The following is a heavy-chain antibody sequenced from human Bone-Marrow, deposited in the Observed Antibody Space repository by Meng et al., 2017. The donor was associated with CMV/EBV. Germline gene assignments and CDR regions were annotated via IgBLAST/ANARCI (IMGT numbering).Heavy chain of an antibody. D-gene: IGHD3-22*01. V-gene: IGHV3-30-3*01. CDR3: ARTMIVV. Sequence: GESLKISCAASGFTFSSYAMHWVRQAPGKGLEWVAVISYDGSNKYYADSVKGRFTISRDNSKNTLYLQMNSLRAEDTAVYYCARTMIVVWGQGTLVTFDS. J-gene: IGHJ4*02. CDR2: ISYDGSNK. CDR1: GFTFSSYA.